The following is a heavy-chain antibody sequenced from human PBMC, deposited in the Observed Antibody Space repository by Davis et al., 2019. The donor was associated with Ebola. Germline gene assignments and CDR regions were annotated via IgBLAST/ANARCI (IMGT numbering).Heavy chain of an antibody. J-gene: IGHJ4*02. Sequence: GESLKISCAASGFTFSDYYMSWIRQAPGQGLEWVSFISGSGTTVSYADSGRGRFTISRDNSKNLLLLEMSSLRAEDTAVYYCARDYYESSLFYPNIYDYWGQGSLVTVSS. V-gene: IGHV3-11*04. D-gene: IGHD3-22*01. CDR1: GFTFSDYY. CDR2: ISGSGTTV. CDR3: ARDYYESSLFYPNIYDY.